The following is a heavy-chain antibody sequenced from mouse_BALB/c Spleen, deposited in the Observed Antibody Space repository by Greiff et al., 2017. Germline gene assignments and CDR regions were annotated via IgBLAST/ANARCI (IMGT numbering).Heavy chain of an antibody. D-gene: IGHD1-1*01. Sequence: DVHLVESGGGLVQPGGSRKLSCAASGFTFSSFGMHWVRQAPEKGLEWVAYISSGSSTIYYADTVKGRFTISRDNPKNTLFLQMTSLRSEDTAMYYCARGGYYGSSYKYAMDYWGQGTTVTVSS. CDR3: ARGGYYGSSYKYAMDY. CDR1: GFTFSSFG. J-gene: IGHJ4*01. V-gene: IGHV5-17*02. CDR2: ISSGSSTI.